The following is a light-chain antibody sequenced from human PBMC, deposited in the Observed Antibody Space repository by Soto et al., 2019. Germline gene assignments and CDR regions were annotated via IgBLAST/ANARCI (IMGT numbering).Light chain of an antibody. V-gene: IGLV2-14*01. CDR1: SSDIGGYNY. Sequence: QSALTQPASVSGSPGQSITISCTGSSSDIGGYNYVSWYQQHPGKAPKLIIYDVTYRPSGLXXXXSASKSGSTASLTISGXXXEDXXXXXXSSYSGSTTHILFGGGTKVTVL. CDR2: DVT. CDR3: SSYSGSTTHIL. J-gene: IGLJ2*01.